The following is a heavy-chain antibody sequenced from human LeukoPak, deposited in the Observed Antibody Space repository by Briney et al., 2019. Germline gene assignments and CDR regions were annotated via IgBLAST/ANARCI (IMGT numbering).Heavy chain of an antibody. J-gene: IGHJ4*02. Sequence: SGGSLRLSCAASGFTFNDYYMSWIRQAPGKGLEWLSYINIGGTNTHYADSVRGRFTISRDNAKKSLYLEMNNLRAEDTAVYYCVRVITTVSGWYHFDYWGQGTLVTVSS. V-gene: IGHV3-11*01. D-gene: IGHD6-13*01. CDR3: VRVITTVSGWYHFDY. CDR2: INIGGTNT. CDR1: GFTFNDYY.